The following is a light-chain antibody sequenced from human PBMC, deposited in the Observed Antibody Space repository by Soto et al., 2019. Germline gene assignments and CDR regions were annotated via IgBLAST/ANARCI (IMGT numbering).Light chain of an antibody. J-gene: IGKJ4*01. CDR3: QQYAYAPLT. V-gene: IGKV3-20*01. Sequence: PGERATLSCRASQSVGKNYLAWYQQKPGQAPRLLVYDASTRATGVPDRFSGSGSGTEFTLTISRLEPEDCAVYYCQQYAYAPLTVGGGNKVEIK. CDR1: QSVGKNY. CDR2: DAS.